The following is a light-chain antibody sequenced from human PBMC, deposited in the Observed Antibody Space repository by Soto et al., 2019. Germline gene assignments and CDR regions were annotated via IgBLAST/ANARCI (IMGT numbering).Light chain of an antibody. V-gene: IGKV3-15*01. Sequence: EIVMTQSPGTLSLSPGERATLSCRASQSVNDNLAWYQQKPGQAPRLLVYGASTRATGIPVRFSGSGSGTEFTLTISSLQSEDFAVYYCQQYNSWPLTFGGGAKVEIK. CDR1: QSVNDN. CDR3: QQYNSWPLT. CDR2: GAS. J-gene: IGKJ4*01.